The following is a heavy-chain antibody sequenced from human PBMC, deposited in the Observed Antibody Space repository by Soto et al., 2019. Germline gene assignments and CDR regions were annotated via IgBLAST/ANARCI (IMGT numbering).Heavy chain of an antibody. D-gene: IGHD1-26*01. J-gene: IGHJ4*02. CDR3: ARVREGTTTYYFDY. Sequence: NPSETLSLNCSVSVGSGNSFYWTWIRQSPGKGLEWIGYIYYTGSNTNYNPSLKSRVTISVDTSRNQFSLNLRSVTAADTAVYFCARVREGTTTYYFDYWGQGTLVTVS. CDR2: IYYTGSNT. CDR1: VGSGNSFY. V-gene: IGHV4-59*02.